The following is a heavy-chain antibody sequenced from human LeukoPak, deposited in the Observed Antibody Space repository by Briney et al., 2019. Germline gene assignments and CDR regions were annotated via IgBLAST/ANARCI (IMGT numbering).Heavy chain of an antibody. CDR1: GGSFSGYY. D-gene: IGHD6-13*01. CDR3: ARLQHLVSYYFDY. CDR2: INHSGST. Sequence: SETLSLTCAVYGGSFSGYYWSWIRQPPGEGLEWIGEINHSGSTYYNPSLKSRVTISVDTSKNQFSLKLSSATAADTAVYYCARLQHLVSYYFDYWGQGTLVTVSS. V-gene: IGHV4-34*01. J-gene: IGHJ4*02.